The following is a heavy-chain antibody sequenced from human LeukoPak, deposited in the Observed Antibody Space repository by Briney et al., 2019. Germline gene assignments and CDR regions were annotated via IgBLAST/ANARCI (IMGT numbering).Heavy chain of an antibody. CDR3: AKRSMVRGVQFDAFDL. Sequence: GGSLRLSCAAPGFTFSSYWMSWVRQAPGKGLEWVANIKQDGSEKYYVDSVKGRFTISRDNAKNSLYLQMNSLRAEDTAVYYCAKRSMVRGVQFDAFDLWGQGTIVTVSS. V-gene: IGHV3-7*01. CDR1: GFTFSSYW. J-gene: IGHJ3*01. CDR2: IKQDGSEK. D-gene: IGHD3-10*01.